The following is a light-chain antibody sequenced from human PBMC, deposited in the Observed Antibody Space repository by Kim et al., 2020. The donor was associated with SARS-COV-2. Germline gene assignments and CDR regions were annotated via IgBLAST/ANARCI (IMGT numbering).Light chain of an antibody. CDR3: QQYDNLPIT. Sequence: DIQMTQSPSSLSASVGDRVTITCQASQDISKYLNWYQQKRGKAPKVLINDASNLEIGVPSRFSGSGSGTDFTFTISSLQPEDIATYYCQQYDNLPITFGQGTRLEIK. CDR2: DAS. CDR1: QDISKY. V-gene: IGKV1-33*01. J-gene: IGKJ5*01.